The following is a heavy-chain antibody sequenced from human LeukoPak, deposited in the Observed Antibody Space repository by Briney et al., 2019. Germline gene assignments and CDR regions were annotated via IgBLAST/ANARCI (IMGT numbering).Heavy chain of an antibody. CDR2: IYYNGGT. Sequence: PSETLSLTCTVSGDSVSSGSYYWSWIRLPPGKGLEWIGYIYYNGGTNYNLSLKSRVTMSVDTSKNQFSLKVTSVTAADTAVYYCAAAPNPHYFDYWGQGTLVTVSS. V-gene: IGHV4-61*01. J-gene: IGHJ4*02. CDR1: GDSVSSGSYY. D-gene: IGHD6-13*01. CDR3: AAAPNPHYFDY.